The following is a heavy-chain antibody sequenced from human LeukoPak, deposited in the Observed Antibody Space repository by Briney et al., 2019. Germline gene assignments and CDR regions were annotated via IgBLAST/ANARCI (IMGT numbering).Heavy chain of an antibody. CDR3: VSGLWEVPGCH. CDR2: IYFSGST. CDR1: GGSISSYY. J-gene: IGHJ4*02. V-gene: IGHV4-59*01. D-gene: IGHD1-26*01. Sequence: SETLSLSCTVSGGSISSYYWSWIRQPPGEGLEWIGYIYFSGSTNYNPSLKSRVTISIDTSKNQFSLRLSSVTAADTAVYYCVSGLWEVPGCHWGQATLVTVSS.